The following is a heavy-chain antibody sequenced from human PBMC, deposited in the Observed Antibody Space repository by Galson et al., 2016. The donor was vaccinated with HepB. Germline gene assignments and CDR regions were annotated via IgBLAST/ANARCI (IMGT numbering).Heavy chain of an antibody. CDR2: ISGSGGTT. D-gene: IGHD5-18*01. Sequence: SLRLSCAASGFTFSNYAMSWVRQAPGKGLEWVSSISGSGGTTYYADSVKGRFTISRDKSKNTLYLQMNSLRGEDTAVYYCAKDLEGYTYGYSYSYHGGQGTLVTVSA. J-gene: IGHJ4*01. CDR3: AKDLEGYTYGYSYSYH. V-gene: IGHV3-23*01. CDR1: GFTFSNYA.